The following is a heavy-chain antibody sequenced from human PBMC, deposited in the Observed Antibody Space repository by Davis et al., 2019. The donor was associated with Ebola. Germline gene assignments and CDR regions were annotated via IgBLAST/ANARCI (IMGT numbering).Heavy chain of an antibody. CDR2: INTNFGGK. D-gene: IGHD1-26*01. V-gene: IGHV1-2*06. J-gene: IGHJ5*02. CDR1: GYTFAAHY. Sequence: ASVKVSCKASGYTFAAHYIHWVRQAPGQGLEWMGRINTNFGGKIYAQKFQDRVTMTIDTSMNTAYMELDRLRSDDTAVYYCARGHTYGRWDDWFDPWGQGTLVTVSS. CDR3: ARGHTYGRWDDWFDP.